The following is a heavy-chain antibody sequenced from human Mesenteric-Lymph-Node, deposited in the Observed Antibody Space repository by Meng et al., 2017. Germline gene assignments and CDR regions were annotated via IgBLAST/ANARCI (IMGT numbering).Heavy chain of an antibody. V-gene: IGHV3-13*03. CDR3: ARGGYSSSPWHLDY. CDR2: IGTAGDT. CDR1: GFTFSSYD. D-gene: IGHD6-13*01. Sequence: GGSLRLSCAACGFTFSSYDMHWVRQATGKSLGWVSAIGTAGDTYYPGSVKGKFTISRENAKNTLYLQMNSLRAEDTAVYYCARGGYSSSPWHLDYWGQGTLVTVSS. J-gene: IGHJ4*02.